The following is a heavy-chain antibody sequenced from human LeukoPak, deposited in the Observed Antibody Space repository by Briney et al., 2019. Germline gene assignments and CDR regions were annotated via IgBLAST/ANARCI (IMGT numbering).Heavy chain of an antibody. CDR1: GFTFSSYG. CDR3: AKRGYSGYDSGNWFDP. J-gene: IGHJ5*02. Sequence: GGPLRLSCAASGFTFSSYGMHWVRQAPGKGLEWVAFIRYDGSNKYYADSVKGRFTISRDNSKNTLYLQMNSLRAEDTAVYYCAKRGYSGYDSGNWFDPWGQGTLVTVSS. V-gene: IGHV3-30*02. CDR2: IRYDGSNK. D-gene: IGHD5-12*01.